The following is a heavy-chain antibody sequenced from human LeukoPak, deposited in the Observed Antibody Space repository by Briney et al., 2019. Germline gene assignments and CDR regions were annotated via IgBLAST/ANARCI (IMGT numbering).Heavy chain of an antibody. V-gene: IGHV4-39*01. D-gene: IGHD6-19*01. Sequence: SETLSLTCTVSGGSISSSSYYWGWIRQPPGKGLEWIGSIYYSGSTYYNPSLKSRVTISVDTSKNQFSLKLSSVTAADTAVDYCARDLGIAVAKTISTWFDPWGQGTLVTVSS. CDR1: GGSISSSSYY. J-gene: IGHJ5*02. CDR3: ARDLGIAVAKTISTWFDP. CDR2: IYYSGST.